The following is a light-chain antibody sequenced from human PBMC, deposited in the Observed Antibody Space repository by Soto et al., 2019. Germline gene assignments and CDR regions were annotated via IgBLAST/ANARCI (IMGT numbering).Light chain of an antibody. Sequence: EIVLTQSPATLSLSPGERATLSCRATENLRTFLAWYQQKAGQAPRLLIYDASNRATGIPDRFSGSGSGTDFTLTISNLEPEDSAVYYCQQRSIWPRTFGGGTKVDIK. CDR3: QQRSIWPRT. V-gene: IGKV3-11*01. CDR1: ENLRTF. J-gene: IGKJ4*01. CDR2: DAS.